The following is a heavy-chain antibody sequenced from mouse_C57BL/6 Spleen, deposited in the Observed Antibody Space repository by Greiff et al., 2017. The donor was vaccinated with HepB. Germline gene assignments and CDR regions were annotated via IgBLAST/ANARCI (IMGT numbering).Heavy chain of an antibody. D-gene: IGHD1-1*01. Sequence: LQESGAELARPGASVKLSCKASGYTFTSYGISWVKQRTGQGLEWIGEIYPRSGNTYYNEKFKGKATLTADKSSSTAYMALRSLTSEDSAVYFCAGYDVSSPNWDYFDYWGQGTTLTVSS. J-gene: IGHJ2*01. V-gene: IGHV1-81*01. CDR1: GYTFTSYG. CDR3: AGYDVSSPNWDYFDY. CDR2: IYPRSGNT.